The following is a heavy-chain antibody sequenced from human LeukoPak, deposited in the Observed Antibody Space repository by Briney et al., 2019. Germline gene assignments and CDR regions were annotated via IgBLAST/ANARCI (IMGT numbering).Heavy chain of an antibody. CDR2: VSGNGVTT. V-gene: IGHV3-23*01. D-gene: IGHD3-3*01. CDR1: GFTFSTYA. CDR3: AKGRFLDW. Sequence: QPGGSLRLSCVGSGFTFSTYAMSWVRQAPGKGLEWVSVVSGNGVTTHYADSVKGRFTISRDNSKNTLYLQMNSLRAEDTAVYYCAKGRFLDWWGQGTTVTVSS. J-gene: IGHJ6*02.